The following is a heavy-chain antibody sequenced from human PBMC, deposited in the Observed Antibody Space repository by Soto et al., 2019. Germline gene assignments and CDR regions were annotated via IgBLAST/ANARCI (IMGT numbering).Heavy chain of an antibody. Sequence: PSEPLSLTCAVYGGSLSAYYWSWIRQPPGTGLEWIGEINHSGGTSYNPSLQSRVTISVDTANSYFSMNLTSVTAADRAVDSCARGSVDTVDSSGFYEYWAQGTTVTVSS. CDR3: ARGSVDTVDSSGFYEY. CDR1: GGSLSAYY. D-gene: IGHD3-22*01. CDR2: INHSGGT. V-gene: IGHV4-34*01. J-gene: IGHJ4*02.